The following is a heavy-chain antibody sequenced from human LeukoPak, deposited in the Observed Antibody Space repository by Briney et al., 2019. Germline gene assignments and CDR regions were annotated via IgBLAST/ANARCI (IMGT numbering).Heavy chain of an antibody. CDR3: ARDWYHAFDF. CDR1: GFTFSSYA. Sequence: GGSLRLSCAASGFTFSSYAMSWVRQAPGKGLEWVGRIKSRNAGGTTDYAAPVNGRFFISRDDSRSMVYLQMNSLKTEDTAVYYCARDWYHAFDFWGHGTMVTVSS. J-gene: IGHJ3*01. CDR2: IKSRNAGGTT. V-gene: IGHV3-15*01. D-gene: IGHD3-9*01.